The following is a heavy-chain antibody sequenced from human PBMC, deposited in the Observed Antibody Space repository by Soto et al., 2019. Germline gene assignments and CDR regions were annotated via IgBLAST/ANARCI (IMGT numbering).Heavy chain of an antibody. D-gene: IGHD1-26*01. Sequence: QVQLVQSGAEVKKPGASVKVSCKASGYTFTSYGISWVRQAPGQGLEWMGWISAYNGNTNYAQKLQGRVTMTTDTSTRKAYMGLRSLRPDDTAVYYCVGEGWELPLDGWGQGTLVTVSS. CDR2: ISAYNGNT. V-gene: IGHV1-18*01. CDR3: VGEGWELPLDG. J-gene: IGHJ4*02. CDR1: GYTFTSYG.